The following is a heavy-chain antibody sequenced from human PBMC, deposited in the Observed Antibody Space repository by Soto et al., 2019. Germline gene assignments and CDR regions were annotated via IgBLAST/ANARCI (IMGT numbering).Heavy chain of an antibody. Sequence: GASVKVSCKASGYTFTSYAMHWVRQAPGQRLEWMGWINAGNGNTKYSQKFQGRVTITRDTSASTAYMELSSLRSEDTAVYYCARDMKRVVAATQPPPAPDYWGQGTLVTVSS. J-gene: IGHJ4*02. CDR2: INAGNGNT. CDR1: GYTFTSYA. V-gene: IGHV1-3*01. D-gene: IGHD2-15*01. CDR3: ARDMKRVVAATQPPPAPDY.